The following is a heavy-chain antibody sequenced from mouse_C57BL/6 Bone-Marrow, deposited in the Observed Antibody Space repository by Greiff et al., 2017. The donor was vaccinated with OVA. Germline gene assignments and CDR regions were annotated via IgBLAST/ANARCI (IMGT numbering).Heavy chain of an antibody. CDR3: ARRHDYEDAMDY. Sequence: VQLQQSGPELVKPGASVKISCKASGYSFTGYYMNWVKQSPEKSLEWIGEINPSTGGTTYNQKFKAKATLTVDKSSSTAYMQLKSLTSEDSAVYYCARRHDYEDAMDYWGQGTSVTVSS. J-gene: IGHJ4*01. D-gene: IGHD2-4*01. CDR2: INPSTGGT. V-gene: IGHV1-42*01. CDR1: GYSFTGYY.